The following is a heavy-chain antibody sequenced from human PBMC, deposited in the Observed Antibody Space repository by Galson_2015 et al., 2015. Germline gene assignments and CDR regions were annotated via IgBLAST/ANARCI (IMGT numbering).Heavy chain of an antibody. J-gene: IGHJ3*01. CDR3: VKSWTNEAYGACDR. D-gene: IGHD2-21*01. Sequence: SLRLSCAASGLTFSTYAMSWVRQAPGKGLEWVSGIGDNGVSTYYADSVKGRFTISRDNSKKTAYLQMDSLRADDTALYYCVKSWTNEAYGACDRWGQGTMVTVSS. CDR1: GLTFSTYA. CDR2: IGDNGVST. V-gene: IGHV3-23*01.